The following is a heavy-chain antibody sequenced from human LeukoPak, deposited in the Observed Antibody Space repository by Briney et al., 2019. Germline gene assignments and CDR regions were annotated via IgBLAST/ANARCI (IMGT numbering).Heavy chain of an antibody. CDR3: AKDYWYISSGDYYYMDV. CDR2: IRYDGSNK. V-gene: IGHV3-30*02. J-gene: IGHJ6*03. D-gene: IGHD6-13*01. CDR1: GFTFSSYG. Sequence: GGSLRLSCAASGFTFSSYGMHWVRQAPGKGLEWVAFIRYDGSNKYYADSMKGRFTISRDNSKNTLYLQMNSLRAEDTAVYYCAKDYWYISSGDYYYMDVWGKGTTVTVSS.